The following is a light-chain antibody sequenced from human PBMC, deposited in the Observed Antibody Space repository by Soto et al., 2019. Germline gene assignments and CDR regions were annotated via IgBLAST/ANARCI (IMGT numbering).Light chain of an antibody. Sequence: ETVMTQSPATLSVSPGERAILSCRASKSVSGNLAWYQQKPGQAPRLLIYAASSRAAGIPPRFSGSGSGTEFTLTISSLQSEDFAVYYCQQYNNWPPYTFAQGTKLEIK. CDR1: KSVSGN. J-gene: IGKJ2*01. V-gene: IGKV3-15*01. CDR3: QQYNNWPPYT. CDR2: AAS.